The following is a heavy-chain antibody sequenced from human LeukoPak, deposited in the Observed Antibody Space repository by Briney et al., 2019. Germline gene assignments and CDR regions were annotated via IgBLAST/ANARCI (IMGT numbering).Heavy chain of an antibody. CDR2: ISGSGGST. CDR3: ANLRGIAVVEYAFDI. Sequence: GGSLSLSCAASGFTFSSYAMSWVRQAPGKGLEWVSAISGSGGSTYYADSVKGRFTTSRDNSKNTLYLQRNSLRAEDTAVYYCANLRGIAVVEYAFDIWGQGTMVTVSS. J-gene: IGHJ3*02. V-gene: IGHV3-23*01. CDR1: GFTFSSYA. D-gene: IGHD6-19*01.